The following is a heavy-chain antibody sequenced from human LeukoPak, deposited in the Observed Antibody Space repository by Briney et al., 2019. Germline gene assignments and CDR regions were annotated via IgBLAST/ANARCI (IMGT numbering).Heavy chain of an antibody. J-gene: IGHJ4*02. D-gene: IGHD2-8*01. Sequence: PGGSLRLSCAASGFTFSSSGMHWVRQAPGKGLEWVAVISYDGSNKYYADSVKGRFTFSRDNSKSTLYLQMNSLRAEDTAVYYCAKEYCSNSVCHSLDYWGQGTLVTVSS. V-gene: IGHV3-30*18. CDR3: AKEYCSNSVCHSLDY. CDR2: ISYDGSNK. CDR1: GFTFSSSG.